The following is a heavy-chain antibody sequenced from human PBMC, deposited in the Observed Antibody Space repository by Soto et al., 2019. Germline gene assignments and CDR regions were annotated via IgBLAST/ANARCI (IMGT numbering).Heavy chain of an antibody. Sequence: SETLSLTCAVYGGPFSGYYWSWIRQPPGKGLEWIGEINHSGSTNYNPSLKSRVTISVDTSKNQFSLKLSSVTAADTAVYYCARVYNDILTGYAPADYWGQGTLVTVSS. J-gene: IGHJ4*02. D-gene: IGHD3-9*01. CDR2: INHSGST. CDR1: GGPFSGYY. CDR3: ARVYNDILTGYAPADY. V-gene: IGHV4-34*01.